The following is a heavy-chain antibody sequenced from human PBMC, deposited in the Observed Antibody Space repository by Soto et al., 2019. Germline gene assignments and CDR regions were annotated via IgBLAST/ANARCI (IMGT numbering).Heavy chain of an antibody. V-gene: IGHV4-59*01. J-gene: IGHJ4*02. CDR2: IYYSGST. Sequence: SETXSLTCTVSGGSISSYYWSWIRQPPGKGLEWIGYIYYSGSTNYNPSLKSRVTISVDTSKNQFSLKLSSVTAADTAVYYCARGFERRGSSWPVDYWGQGTLVTVSS. CDR3: ARGFERRGSSWPVDY. D-gene: IGHD6-13*01. CDR1: GGSISSYY.